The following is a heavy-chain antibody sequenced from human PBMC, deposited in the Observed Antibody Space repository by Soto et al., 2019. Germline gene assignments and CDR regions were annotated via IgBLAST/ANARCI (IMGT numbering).Heavy chain of an antibody. CDR2: IAYSGDT. D-gene: IGHD3-9*01. V-gene: IGHV4-31*03. J-gene: IGHJ5*02. CDR3: ARDFEKSAIGP. CDR1: GGSITGADSY. Sequence: SETLSLTCTVSGGSITGADSYWFWIRQHPGQGLEWLGYIAYSGDTYFNPSLRSRLTISADTSKNQFSLKLTSVTAADTAFYYCARDFEKSAIGPWGQGTLVTVS.